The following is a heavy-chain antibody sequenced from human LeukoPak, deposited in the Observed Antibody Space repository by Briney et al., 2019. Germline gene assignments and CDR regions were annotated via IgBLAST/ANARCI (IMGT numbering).Heavy chain of an antibody. CDR3: ARKDRFEAFDI. CDR1: GYIFTSYY. J-gene: IGHJ3*02. V-gene: IGHV1-46*01. Sequence: ASVRVSCKASGYIFTSYYIHWMRQAPGQGLEWMGIIIPSSGSTSSAQKFQGRVTMTRDTSMSTVSMELSSLRSEDTALYYCARKDRFEAFDIWGQGTMLIVSS. CDR2: IIPSSGST.